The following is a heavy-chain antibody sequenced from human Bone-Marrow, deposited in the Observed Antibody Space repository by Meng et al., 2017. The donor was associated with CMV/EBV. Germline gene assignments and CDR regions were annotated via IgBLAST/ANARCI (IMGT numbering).Heavy chain of an antibody. V-gene: IGHV3-74*01. CDR2: INSDGSST. CDR1: GFTFSSYW. Sequence: GESLKISCAASGFTFSSYWMHWVRQAPGKGLVWVSRINSDGSSTSYADSVKGRSTISRDNAKNTLYLQMNSLRAEDTAVYYCASQGALYYDFWSGFDYWGQGTLVTVSS. D-gene: IGHD3-3*01. J-gene: IGHJ4*02. CDR3: ASQGALYYDFWSGFDY.